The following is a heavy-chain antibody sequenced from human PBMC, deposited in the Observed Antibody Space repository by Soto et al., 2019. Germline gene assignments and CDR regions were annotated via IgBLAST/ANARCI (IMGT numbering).Heavy chain of an antibody. CDR3: ARTARRSVRGGYYGMDV. V-gene: IGHV1-46*01. J-gene: IGHJ6*02. Sequence: QVQLVQSGAEVKKPGASVKVSCKASGYTFTSYYMHWVRQAPGQGLEWMGIINPSGGSTSYAQKCQGRVTMTRDTSTSTVYMELSSLRSEDTDVYYCARTARRSVRGGYYGMDVWGQGTTVTVSS. CDR1: GYTFTSYY. CDR2: INPSGGST. D-gene: IGHD3-16*01.